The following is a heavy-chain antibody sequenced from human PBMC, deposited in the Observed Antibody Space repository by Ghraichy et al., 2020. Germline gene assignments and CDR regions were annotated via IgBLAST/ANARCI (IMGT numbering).Heavy chain of an antibody. CDR1: GFTFSGYW. V-gene: IGHV3-7*03. J-gene: IGHJ3*02. D-gene: IGHD2-21*02. CDR3: ARDLWVTAPGI. CDR2: IKQDGSEQ. Sequence: GESLNISCAASGFTFSGYWMSWVRQAPGKGLEWVANIKQDGSEQYYVDSVKGRFTISRDNAKNSLFLQMNSLRAEDTAVYYCARDLWVTAPGIWGQGTMVTVSS.